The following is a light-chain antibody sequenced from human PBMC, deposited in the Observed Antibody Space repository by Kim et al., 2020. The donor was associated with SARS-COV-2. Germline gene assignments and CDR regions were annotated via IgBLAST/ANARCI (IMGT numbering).Light chain of an antibody. Sequence: AVGKTVRITCQGDSLRSYYASWYQQKPGQAPVLVIYGKNNRPSGIPDRFSGSSSGNTASLTITGDQAEDEADYYCNSRDSSGNHWVFGGGTQLTVL. CDR3: NSRDSSGNHWV. J-gene: IGLJ3*02. CDR1: SLRSYY. V-gene: IGLV3-19*01. CDR2: GKN.